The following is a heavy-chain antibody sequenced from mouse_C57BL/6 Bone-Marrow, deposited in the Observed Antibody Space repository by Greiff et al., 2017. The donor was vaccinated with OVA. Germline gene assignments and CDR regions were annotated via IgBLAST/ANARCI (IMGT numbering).Heavy chain of an antibody. J-gene: IGHJ2*01. CDR1: GFTFSDYY. D-gene: IGHD2-3*01. Sequence: DVKLVESEGGLVQPGSSMKLSCTASGFTFSDYYMAWVRQVPEKGLEWVANINYDGSSTYYLDSLKSRFIISRDNAKNILYLQMSSLKSEDTATYYCARDQRWLAFDYWGQGTTLTVSS. V-gene: IGHV5-16*01. CDR3: ARDQRWLAFDY. CDR2: INYDGSST.